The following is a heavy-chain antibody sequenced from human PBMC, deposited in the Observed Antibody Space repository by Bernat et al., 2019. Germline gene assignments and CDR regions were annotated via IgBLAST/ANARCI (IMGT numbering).Heavy chain of an antibody. CDR2: IRYDGSNK. V-gene: IGHV3-30*02. D-gene: IGHD6-19*01. CDR3: AKDSCQWLVPPWTFDY. CDR1: GFTFSSYG. J-gene: IGHJ4*02. Sequence: QVQLVESGGGVVQPGGSLRLSCAASGFTFSSYGMHWVRQAPGKGLEWVAFIRYDGSNKYYADSVKGRFTISRDNSKNTLYLQMNSLRAEDTSVYYCAKDSCQWLVPPWTFDYWGQGTLVTVSS.